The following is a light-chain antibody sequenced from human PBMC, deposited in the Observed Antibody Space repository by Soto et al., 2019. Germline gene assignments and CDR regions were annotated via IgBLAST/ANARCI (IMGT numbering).Light chain of an antibody. J-gene: IGKJ4*01. CDR2: DAS. V-gene: IGKV3-11*01. Sequence: EIVLTQSPGTLSLSPGDRATLSCRASQSIPSSYLAWYQQKPGQAPRLLISDASTRATGVPARFSGSGSGTEFTLTISSLEPEDFAVYFCQHRSNWPLTFGGGTKVDI. CDR1: QSIPSSY. CDR3: QHRSNWPLT.